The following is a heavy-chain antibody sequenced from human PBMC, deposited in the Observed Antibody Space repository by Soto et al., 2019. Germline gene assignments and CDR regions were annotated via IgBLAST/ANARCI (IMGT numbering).Heavy chain of an antibody. CDR2: IRSKAYGGTT. Sequence: GGSLRLSCTASGFTFGDYAMSWVRQAPGKGLEWVGFIRSKAYGGTTEYAASVKGRFTISRDDSKSIAYLQMNSLKTEDTAVYYCTRDSGITIFGVVIPYGMDVWGQGTTVTVSS. CDR3: TRDSGITIFGVVIPYGMDV. D-gene: IGHD3-3*01. V-gene: IGHV3-49*04. J-gene: IGHJ6*02. CDR1: GFTFGDYA.